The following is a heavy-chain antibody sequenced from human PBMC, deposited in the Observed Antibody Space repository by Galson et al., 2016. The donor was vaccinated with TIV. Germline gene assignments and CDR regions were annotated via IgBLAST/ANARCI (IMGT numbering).Heavy chain of an antibody. CDR3: ARGVSSGSAWLDP. J-gene: IGHJ5*02. Sequence: QSGAEVKKPGESLRISCKGSGYSFTRYWINWVRQMPGKGLEWIGRIDPSDSYTNYSPSFQGHVTISVDKSVDTAYLQWSSLKASDTAIYYCARGVSSGSAWLDPWGQGTLVSGSS. CDR2: IDPSDSYT. CDR1: GYSFTRYW. V-gene: IGHV5-10-1*01. D-gene: IGHD3-10*01.